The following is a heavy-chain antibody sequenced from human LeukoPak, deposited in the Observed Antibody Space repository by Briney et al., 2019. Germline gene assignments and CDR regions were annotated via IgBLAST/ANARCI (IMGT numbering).Heavy chain of an antibody. V-gene: IGHV1-69*13. CDR2: IIPIFGTA. D-gene: IGHD2-2*01. J-gene: IGHJ5*02. CDR3: ARGLLPPMQVWFDP. CDR1: GGTFSSYA. Sequence: ASVKVSCKASGGTFSSYAISWVRQAPGQGLEWMGGIIPIFGTANYAQKFQGRVTITAGESTSTAYMELSSLRSEDTAVYYCARGLLPPMQVWFDPWGQGTLVTVSS.